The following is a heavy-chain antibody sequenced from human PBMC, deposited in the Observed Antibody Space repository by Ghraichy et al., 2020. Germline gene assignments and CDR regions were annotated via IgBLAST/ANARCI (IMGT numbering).Heavy chain of an antibody. V-gene: IGHV3-15*01. CDR3: TTGDSSGWLRADY. J-gene: IGHJ4*02. Sequence: GGSLRLSCAASGFTFSDAWMNWVRQAPGKGLEWVGRILSKSDGGTTDYAAPVKGRFTMSRDDSKNTLYLQMNSLKTEDTAVYYCTTGDSSGWLRADYWGQGTLVTVSS. CDR2: ILSKSDGGTT. D-gene: IGHD6-19*01. CDR1: GFTFSDAW.